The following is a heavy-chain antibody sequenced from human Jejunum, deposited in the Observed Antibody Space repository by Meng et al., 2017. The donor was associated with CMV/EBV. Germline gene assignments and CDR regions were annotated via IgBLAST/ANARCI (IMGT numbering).Heavy chain of an antibody. V-gene: IGHV1-69*06. CDR1: FG. J-gene: IGHJ6*01. D-gene: IGHD1-26*01. CDR2: IIPIIGSA. Sequence: FGITWVRQAPGQGLEWMGGIIPIIGSANYAQKFQGRVTITADKSTSTAYMELSSLRSEDTAVYYCARGTPAATIGLYFYYYDMDVWGQGTTVTVSS. CDR3: ARGTPAATIGLYFYYYDMDV.